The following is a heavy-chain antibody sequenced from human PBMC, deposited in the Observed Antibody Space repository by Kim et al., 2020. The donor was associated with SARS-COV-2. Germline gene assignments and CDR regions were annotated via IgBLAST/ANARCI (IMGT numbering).Heavy chain of an antibody. CDR2: IYYNGNT. CDR1: GGSITNYY. Sequence: SETLSLTCTVSGGSITNYYCSWIRQPPGKGLEYIGYIYYNGNTYYNPSLKSRVTISVDTSKDQFSLKLSSVTAADTAVYYCAKYAAWGGSIDYWGQGTLVTVSS. CDR3: AKYAAWGGSIDY. J-gene: IGHJ4*02. V-gene: IGHV4-59*01. D-gene: IGHD2-2*01.